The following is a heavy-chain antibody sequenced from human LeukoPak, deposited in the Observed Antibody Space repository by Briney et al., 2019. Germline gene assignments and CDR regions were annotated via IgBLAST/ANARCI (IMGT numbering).Heavy chain of an antibody. V-gene: IGHV3-49*04. J-gene: IGHJ2*01. CDR3: TRSRTVTTDWYFDL. CDR1: GFTFGDYA. Sequence: GGSLRLSCTAFGFTFGDYAMNWVRQAPGKGLEWVCFVRSKTYGGTPEYAASVKGRFTISRDDSKSIAYLQMNSVKTEDTAVYFCTRSRTVTTDWYFDLWGRGTLVTVSS. CDR2: VRSKTYGGTP. D-gene: IGHD4-17*01.